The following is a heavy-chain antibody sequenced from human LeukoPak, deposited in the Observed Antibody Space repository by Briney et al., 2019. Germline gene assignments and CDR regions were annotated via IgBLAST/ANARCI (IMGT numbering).Heavy chain of an antibody. D-gene: IGHD6-19*01. CDR1: GGSISSSTYY. CDR2: IYYSGNT. CDR3: ARVGQWLSYFDY. Sequence: SETLSLTCTVSGGSISSSTYYWGWIRQPPGKGLEWIGSIYYSGNTYYNPSLKSRVTISVDTSKNQFSLKLSSVTAADTAVYYCARVGQWLSYFDYWGQGTLVTVSS. J-gene: IGHJ4*02. V-gene: IGHV4-39*01.